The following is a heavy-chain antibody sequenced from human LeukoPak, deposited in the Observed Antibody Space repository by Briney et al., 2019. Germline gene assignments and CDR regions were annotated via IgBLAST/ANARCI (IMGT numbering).Heavy chain of an antibody. D-gene: IGHD1-1*01. CDR2: IYSGGST. CDR3: ATETRGYPFDY. J-gene: IGHJ4*02. V-gene: IGHV3-53*01. CDR1: GFTVSSNY. Sequence: GGSLRLSCAASGFTVSSNYMSWVRQAPGKGLEWVSVIYSGGSTYYADSVKGRFTISRDNSKNTLYLQMNSLRAEDTAVYYCATETRGYPFDYWGQGTLVTVSS.